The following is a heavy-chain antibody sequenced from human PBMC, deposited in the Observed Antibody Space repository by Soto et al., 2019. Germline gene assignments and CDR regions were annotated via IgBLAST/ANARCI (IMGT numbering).Heavy chain of an antibody. D-gene: IGHD6-13*01. Sequence: QVQLVQSGAEVKKPGASVKVSCKASGYTFTSYDINWVRQATGQGLEWMGWMNPNSGNTGYAQKFQGRGHMAKNTSISTAYMELSSLRSEDTAVYYCARGPGSWYYYYMDVWGKGTTVTVSS. CDR2: MNPNSGNT. CDR3: ARGPGSWYYYYMDV. J-gene: IGHJ6*03. CDR1: GYTFTSYD. V-gene: IGHV1-8*01.